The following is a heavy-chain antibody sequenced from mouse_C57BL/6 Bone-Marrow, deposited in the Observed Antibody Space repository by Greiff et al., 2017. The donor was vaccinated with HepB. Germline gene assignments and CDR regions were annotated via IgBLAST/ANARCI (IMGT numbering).Heavy chain of an antibody. CDR3: ARSDGYYGWAWFAY. D-gene: IGHD2-3*01. CDR2: IYPGNGDT. V-gene: IGHV1-12*01. CDR1: GYTFTSYN. J-gene: IGHJ3*01. Sequence: LQQSGAELVRPGASVKMSCKASGYTFTSYNMHWVKQTPRQGLEWIGAIYPGNGDTSYNQKFKGKATLTVDKSSSTAYMQLSSLTSEDSAVYFCARSDGYYGWAWFAYWGQGTLVTVSA.